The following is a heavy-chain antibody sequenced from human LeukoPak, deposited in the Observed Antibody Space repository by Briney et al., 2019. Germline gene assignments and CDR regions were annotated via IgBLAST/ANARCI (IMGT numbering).Heavy chain of an antibody. Sequence: SETLSLTCTVSGVSISSSSYYWGWIRQPPGKGLEWIGSINYSGSTYYNPSLKSRVTISVDTSKNQFSLKLSSVTAADTAVYYCARQTTDSSDSEGYYWGQGTLVTVSS. J-gene: IGHJ4*02. CDR3: ARQTTDSSDSEGYY. CDR1: GVSISSSSYY. V-gene: IGHV4-39*01. D-gene: IGHD3-22*01. CDR2: INYSGST.